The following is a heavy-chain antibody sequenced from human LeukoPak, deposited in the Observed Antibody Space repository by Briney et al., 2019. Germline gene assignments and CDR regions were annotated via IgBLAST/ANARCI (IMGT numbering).Heavy chain of an antibody. J-gene: IGHJ4*02. D-gene: IGHD6-19*01. CDR3: AKDNRRHYTSGPNPDSLH. CDR1: GFNFDNAW. V-gene: IGHV3-9*01. Sequence: PGGSLRLSCATSGFNFDNAWMNWVRQPPGKGLEWVSGISWNSGSIDYADSVKGRFTISRDNAKNSLYLQMNSLRVEDTAFYYCAKDNRRHYTSGPNPDSLHWGQGALVTVSS. CDR2: ISWNSGSI.